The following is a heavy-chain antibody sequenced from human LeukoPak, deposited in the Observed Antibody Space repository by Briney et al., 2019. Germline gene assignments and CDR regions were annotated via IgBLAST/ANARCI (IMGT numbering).Heavy chain of an antibody. D-gene: IGHD4-17*01. CDR2: ISSSSSYI. CDR3: ARTTVTTNYFDY. J-gene: IGHJ4*02. V-gene: IGHV3-21*01. Sequence: PGGSLRLSCAAAGFTFSSYSMSWVRQAPGKGLEWVSSISSSSSYIYYADSVKGRFTISRDTAKNSLYLQMNSLRVEDTAVYYCARTTVTTNYFDYWGQGTLVTVSS. CDR1: GFTFSSYS.